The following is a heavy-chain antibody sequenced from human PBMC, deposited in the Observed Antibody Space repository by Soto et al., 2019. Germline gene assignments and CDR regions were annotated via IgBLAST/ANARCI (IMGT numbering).Heavy chain of an antibody. V-gene: IGHV4-4*07. CDR2: IYPSGST. D-gene: IGHD5-12*01. CDR3: VRGRSYSVYDF. J-gene: IGHJ4*02. Sequence: PSETLSLTCTVSGGSISGHAWIWVRQPTGRGLEWIGHIYPSGSTSYNPCLRSRVTMSLDTSNNQIFLNLTSVTAADTAVFYCVRGRSYSVYDFWGPGTLVTVSS. CDR1: GGSISGHA.